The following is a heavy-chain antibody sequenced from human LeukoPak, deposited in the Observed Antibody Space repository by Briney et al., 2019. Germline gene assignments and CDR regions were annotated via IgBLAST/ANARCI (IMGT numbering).Heavy chain of an antibody. D-gene: IGHD2-2*02. Sequence: GESLKISCKGSGYSFTSYWIGWVRQMPGKGLGWMGIIYPGDSDTRYSPSFQGQVTISADKSISTAYLQWSSLKASDTAMYYCATTVVPAAILALAAFDIWGQGTMVTVSS. J-gene: IGHJ3*02. CDR2: IYPGDSDT. CDR3: ATTVVPAAILALAAFDI. V-gene: IGHV5-51*01. CDR1: GYSFTSYW.